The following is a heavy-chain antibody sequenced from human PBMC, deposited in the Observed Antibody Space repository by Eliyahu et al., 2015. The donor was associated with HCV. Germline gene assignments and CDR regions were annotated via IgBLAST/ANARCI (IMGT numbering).Heavy chain of an antibody. D-gene: IGHD3-10*01. CDR3: TTGAPGGFDYYLDV. CDR1: GFTFSKAX. J-gene: IGHJ6*03. V-gene: IGHV3-15*01. CDR2: IKSKNDGGTT. Sequence: EVQLVESGGGLVKPGGSLRLSCAASGFTFSKAXMSWVRQAPGKGXXWIGRIKSKNDGGTTDYAAPVNGRFTISRDDSKSTLXLQMNSLKTEDTAVYYCTTGAPGGFDYYLDVWGQGTTVTVSS.